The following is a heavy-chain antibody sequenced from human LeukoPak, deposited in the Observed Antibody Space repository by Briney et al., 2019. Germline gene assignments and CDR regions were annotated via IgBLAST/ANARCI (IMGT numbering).Heavy chain of an antibody. CDR1: GYTSTKSY. Sequence: ASVKVSCKASGYTSTKSYIHWVRQAPGQRLEWMGLINPGGDNTKYAQNFQGRVTMTSDTSARTVYMELSSLRSDDTAVYYCASSYCSGGSCYYDYWGQGTPVTVSS. V-gene: IGHV1-46*01. D-gene: IGHD2-15*01. CDR3: ASSYCSGGSCYYDY. J-gene: IGHJ4*02. CDR2: INPGGDNT.